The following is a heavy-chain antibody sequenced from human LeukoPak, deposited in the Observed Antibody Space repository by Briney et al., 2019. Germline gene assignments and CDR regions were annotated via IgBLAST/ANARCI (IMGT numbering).Heavy chain of an antibody. V-gene: IGHV1-69*13. Sequence: APGKVSCKAFGGTFSSYAISWGRQAPGQRLEWMGGIIPIFGTANYAQKFQGRVTITADESTSTAYMELSSLRSEDTAVYYCARARYSYGYAFDIWGQGTMVTVSS. CDR2: IIPIFGTA. D-gene: IGHD5-18*01. CDR1: GGTFSSYA. J-gene: IGHJ3*02. CDR3: ARARYSYGYAFDI.